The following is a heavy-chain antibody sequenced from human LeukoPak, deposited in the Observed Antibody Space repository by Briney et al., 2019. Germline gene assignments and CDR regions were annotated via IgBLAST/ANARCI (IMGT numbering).Heavy chain of an antibody. CDR1: GGSISSYY. Sequence: PSETLPLTCTVSGGSISSYYWSWIRQPPGKGLEWIGYIYYSGSTNYNPSLKSRVTISVDTSKNQFSLKLSSVTAADTAVYYCARERSDWFDPWGQGTLVTVSS. CDR2: IYYSGST. J-gene: IGHJ5*02. V-gene: IGHV4-59*13. CDR3: ARERSDWFDP.